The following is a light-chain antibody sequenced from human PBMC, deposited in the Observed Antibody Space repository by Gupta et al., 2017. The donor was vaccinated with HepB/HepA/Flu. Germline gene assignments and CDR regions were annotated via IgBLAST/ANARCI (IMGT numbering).Light chain of an antibody. CDR2: AAS. CDR3: QQSYSTPTIT. V-gene: IGKV1-39*01. J-gene: IGKJ5*01. Sequence: DIQMTQSPSSLSASVGDRVTITCRASQSISSYLNWYQQKPGKAPKLLIYAASSLQSRVPSRFSGSGSGTDFTLTISSRQPEDFASYYCQQSYSTPTITFGQGTRLEIK. CDR1: QSISSY.